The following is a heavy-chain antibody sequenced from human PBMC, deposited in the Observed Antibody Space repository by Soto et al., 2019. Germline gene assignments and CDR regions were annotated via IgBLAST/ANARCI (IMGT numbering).Heavy chain of an antibody. D-gene: IGHD6-19*01. Sequence: GESLKISCKGFGYSFTSYWIGWVRQMHGKGLEWMGIIYPGDSDTRYSPSFQGQVTISADKSISTAYLQWSSLKASDTAMYYCARYPKWLVRGYFDYWGQGTLVNVSS. CDR2: IYPGDSDT. CDR1: GYSFTSYW. V-gene: IGHV5-51*01. J-gene: IGHJ4*02. CDR3: ARYPKWLVRGYFDY.